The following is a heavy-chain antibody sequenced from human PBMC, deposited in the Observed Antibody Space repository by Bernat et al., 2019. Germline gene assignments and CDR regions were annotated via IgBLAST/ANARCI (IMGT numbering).Heavy chain of an antibody. CDR2: ISGSGGST. D-gene: IGHD1-1*01. J-gene: IGHJ6*03. V-gene: IGHV3-23*04. CDR3: AKAFIFLLEPSDYYMDV. Sequence: EVQLVESGGGLVQPGGSLRLSCAASGFTFSSYAMSWVRQAPGKGLEWVSAISGSGGSTYYADSVKGRFTISRDNSKNTLYLQMNSLRAEDTAVYYCAKAFIFLLEPSDYYMDVWGKGTTVTVSS. CDR1: GFTFSSYA.